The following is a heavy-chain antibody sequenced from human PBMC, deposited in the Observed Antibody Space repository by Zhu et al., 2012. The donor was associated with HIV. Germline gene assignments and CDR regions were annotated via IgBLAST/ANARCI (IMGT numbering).Heavy chain of an antibody. CDR1: GYSISSGYY. V-gene: IGHV4-38-2*01. Sequence: QVQLQESGPGLVKPSETLSLTCAVSGYSISSGYYWGWIRQPPGKGLEWIGIIYHSGSTYYNPSLKSRVTISIDSSKNQFSLRLSSVIAADTAVYYCARSIYHYDSSGYYSDAFDIWGRGTMVTVSS. J-gene: IGHJ3*02. CDR2: IYHSGST. CDR3: ARSIYHYDSSGYYSDAFDI. D-gene: IGHD3-22*01.